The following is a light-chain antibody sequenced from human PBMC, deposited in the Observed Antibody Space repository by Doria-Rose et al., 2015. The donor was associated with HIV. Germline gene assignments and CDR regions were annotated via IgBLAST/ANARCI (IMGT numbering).Light chain of an antibody. Sequence: APGQRVAISCTGSSSDIGAGYDAHWYQQLSGTVPKLLIYGSNNRPSGVPDRFSGSKSGTSASLAITGLQAEDEADYYCQSYDSSLGVFGTGTKVTV. CDR2: GSN. CDR1: SSDIGAGYD. V-gene: IGLV1-40*01. CDR3: QSYDSSLGV. J-gene: IGLJ1*01.